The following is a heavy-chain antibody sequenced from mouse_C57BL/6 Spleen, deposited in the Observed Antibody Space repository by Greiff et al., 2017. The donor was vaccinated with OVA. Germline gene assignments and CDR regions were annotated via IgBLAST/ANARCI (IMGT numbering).Heavy chain of an antibody. Sequence: VQLKESGGGLVKPGGSLKLSCAASGFTFSSYAMSWVRQTPEKRLEWVATISDGGSYTYYPDNVKGRFTISRDNAKNNLYLQMSHLKSEDTAMYYCARDDGNSHFDYWGQGTTLTVSS. CDR1: GFTFSSYA. J-gene: IGHJ2*01. D-gene: IGHD2-1*01. V-gene: IGHV5-4*01. CDR2: ISDGGSYT. CDR3: ARDDGNSHFDY.